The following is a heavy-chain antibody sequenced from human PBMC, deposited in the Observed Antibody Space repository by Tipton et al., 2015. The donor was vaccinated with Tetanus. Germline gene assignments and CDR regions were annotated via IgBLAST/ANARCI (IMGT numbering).Heavy chain of an antibody. Sequence: TLSFTCTVSGVSISSYYWSWIRQSPGKGLEWIGYIFYAGSTNSNPSLKSQVTISVDKAKNQFSLKLTSVTAADTAGYYCARATEHDIMTGYDNWGPGTQVTVSS. CDR2: IFYAGST. D-gene: IGHD3-9*01. CDR3: ARATEHDIMTGYDN. CDR1: GVSISSYY. J-gene: IGHJ4*02. V-gene: IGHV4-59*01.